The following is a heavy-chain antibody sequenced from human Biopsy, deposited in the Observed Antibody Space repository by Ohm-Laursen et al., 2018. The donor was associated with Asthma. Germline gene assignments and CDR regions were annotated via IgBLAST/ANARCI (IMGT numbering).Heavy chain of an antibody. Sequence: TLSLTCIVSGDAMSTSGSYWGWIRQSPGKGLEWIGSIYYSGRTYYNPSLESRVTISADTSKNHFSLKVTSVTVADTAVYYCARAVSSSSYWYFDLWGRGDLVTVSS. CDR1: GDAMSTSGSY. D-gene: IGHD6-6*01. V-gene: IGHV4-39*02. CDR3: ARAVSSSSYWYFDL. J-gene: IGHJ2*01. CDR2: IYYSGRT.